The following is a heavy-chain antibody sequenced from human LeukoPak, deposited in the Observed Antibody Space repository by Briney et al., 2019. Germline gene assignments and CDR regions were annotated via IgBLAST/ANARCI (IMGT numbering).Heavy chain of an antibody. CDR3: ARSADRSGYFREITLYYFDY. CDR2: ISNRGTTI. D-gene: IGHD3-22*01. J-gene: IGHJ4*02. V-gene: IGHV3-11*01. Sequence: GGSLRLSCAASGFTFSDFYMTWIRQAPGKGLEWVSYISNRGTTIHYADSVRGRFTISRDNAKKSLYLQMNGLRAEDTAVYYCARSADRSGYFREITLYYFDYWGQGTLVTVSS. CDR1: GFTFSDFY.